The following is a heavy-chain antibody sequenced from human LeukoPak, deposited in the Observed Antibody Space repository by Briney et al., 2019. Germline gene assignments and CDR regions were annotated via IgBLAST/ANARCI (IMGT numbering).Heavy chain of an antibody. Sequence: ASVKVSCKASGYTFTGYYMHWVRQAPGQGLEWMGIINPSGGSTNYAQKFQGRVTMTRDMSTSTVYMELSSLRSEDTAVYYCARDGVAGVYYFDYWGQGTLVTVSS. D-gene: IGHD6-19*01. CDR1: GYTFTGYY. CDR2: INPSGGST. J-gene: IGHJ4*02. CDR3: ARDGVAGVYYFDY. V-gene: IGHV1-46*01.